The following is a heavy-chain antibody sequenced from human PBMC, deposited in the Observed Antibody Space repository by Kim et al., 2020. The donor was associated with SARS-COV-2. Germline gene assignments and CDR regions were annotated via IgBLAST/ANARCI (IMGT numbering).Heavy chain of an antibody. V-gene: IGHV3-48*02. D-gene: IGHD3-16*02. Sequence: GGSLRLSCAASGFTFSSYSMNWVRQAPGKGLEWGSYISSSSSTIYYADSVKGRFTISRDNAKNSLYLQMNSLRDEDTAVYYCARGARDYIWGSYRYTQSHFWGQGTLVTVSS. CDR3: ARGARDYIWGSYRYTQSHF. CDR2: ISSSSSTI. J-gene: IGHJ4*02. CDR1: GFTFSSYS.